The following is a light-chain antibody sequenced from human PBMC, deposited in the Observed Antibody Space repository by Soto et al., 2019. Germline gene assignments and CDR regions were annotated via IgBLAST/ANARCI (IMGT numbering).Light chain of an antibody. CDR1: QSVSSY. J-gene: IGKJ4*01. V-gene: IGKV3-11*01. CDR3: QQRSNWRWLT. CDR2: DAS. Sequence: EIVLTQSPATLSLSPGERATLSCRASQSVSSYLAWYQQKPGQSPRLLIYDASNRATGIPARFSGSGSGTDFTLTISSLEPEDFAFYYCQQRSNWRWLTFGGGTKVEIK.